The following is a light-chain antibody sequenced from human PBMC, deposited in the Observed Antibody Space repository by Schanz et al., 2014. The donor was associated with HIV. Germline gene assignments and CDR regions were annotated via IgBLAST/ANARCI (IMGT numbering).Light chain of an antibody. J-gene: IGKJ5*01. Sequence: EIVMTQSPATLSVSPGERATLSCRASQSVSRNLAWYQQKPGQAPRLLIYDVSTRVTAIPARFSGSESGTDFTLTISSLQSEDFALYYCLHYNGWPTFGQGTRLEIK. V-gene: IGKV3-15*01. CDR3: LHYNGWPT. CDR1: QSVSRN. CDR2: DVS.